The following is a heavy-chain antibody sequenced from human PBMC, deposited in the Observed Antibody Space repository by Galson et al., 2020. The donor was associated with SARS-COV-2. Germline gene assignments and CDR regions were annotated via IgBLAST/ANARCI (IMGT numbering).Heavy chain of an antibody. D-gene: IGHD1-20*01. V-gene: IGHV5-51*01. Sequence: GESLKISCKGSGYSFNNWIGWVRQMPGKGLEWMGIIYPDDSDTIYSPSFQGQVTISVDKSINTAYLQWTSLKASDTAIYYCARLITGFNDYYYGLDVWGQGTTVTVSS. J-gene: IGHJ6*02. CDR2: IYPDDSDT. CDR3: ARLITGFNDYYYGLDV. CDR1: GYSFNNW.